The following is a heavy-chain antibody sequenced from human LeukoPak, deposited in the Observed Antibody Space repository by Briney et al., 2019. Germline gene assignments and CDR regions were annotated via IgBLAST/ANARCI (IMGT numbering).Heavy chain of an antibody. Sequence: PGMSLRLSCAVSEVNFRHYAIHWVRQAPGKGLEWVAVISYDGTTKHYADSVKGRLTLSRDSSKNTVFLQMNSLRLEDTAVYYCARERAYFDFWSGPAYWGQGTLVTASS. V-gene: IGHV3-30-3*01. D-gene: IGHD3-3*01. CDR1: EVNFRHYA. CDR2: ISYDGTTK. J-gene: IGHJ4*02. CDR3: ARERAYFDFWSGPAY.